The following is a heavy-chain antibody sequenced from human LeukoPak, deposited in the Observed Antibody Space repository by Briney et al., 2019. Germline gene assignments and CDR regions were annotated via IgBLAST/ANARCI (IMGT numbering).Heavy chain of an antibody. J-gene: IGHJ4*02. D-gene: IGHD3-9*01. CDR3: ARDRDNLDY. V-gene: IGHV3-74*01. CDR2: INTDGSRT. Sequence: PGGSLRLSCAASGFTFSNSWFHWVRQAPGKGLVWVSRINTDGSRTNYADSVKGRFTISRDNAKNTLYLQMNSLRAEDTAVYYCARDRDNLDYWGQGTLVTVSS. CDR1: GFTFSNSW.